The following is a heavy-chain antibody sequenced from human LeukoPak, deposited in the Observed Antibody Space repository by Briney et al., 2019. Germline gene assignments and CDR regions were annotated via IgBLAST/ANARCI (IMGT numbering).Heavy chain of an antibody. D-gene: IGHD3-9*01. CDR2: IKQDGSEK. V-gene: IGHV3-7*01. J-gene: IGHJ4*02. Sequence: GGSLRLSCAASGFTFSTYRMSWVRQAPGKGLEWVANIKQDGSEKHYVDSVKGRFTISRDNAKNSLYLQMSSLRAEDTAVYYCSFLTGYYNSRGWGQGTLVTVSS. CDR3: SFLTGYYNSRG. CDR1: GFTFSTYR.